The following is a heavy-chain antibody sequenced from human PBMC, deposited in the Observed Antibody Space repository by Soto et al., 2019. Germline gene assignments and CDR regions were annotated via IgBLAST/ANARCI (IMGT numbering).Heavy chain of an antibody. J-gene: IGHJ5*02. D-gene: IGHD5-12*01. Sequence: SETLSLTCTVSGGSISRYYWSWIRQPPGKGLEWIGYIYYSGSTNYNPSLKSRVTISGDTSKNQFSLKLSSVTAADTAVYSCASLRLSYSGYDISNWFDPWAQGTLVTVSS. CDR1: GGSISRYY. CDR2: IYYSGST. V-gene: IGHV4-59*01. CDR3: ASLRLSYSGYDISNWFDP.